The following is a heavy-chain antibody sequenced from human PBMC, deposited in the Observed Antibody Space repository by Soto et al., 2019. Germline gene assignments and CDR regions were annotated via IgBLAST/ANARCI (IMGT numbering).Heavy chain of an antibody. Sequence: EVKLLESGGGLVQPGGSLRLSCAASGFTFISYAMSWVRQAPGKGLEWVSGTSGGGDVAFYADSVKGRFTISRDNSKNTLYLQMNSLRAEDTALYYCVKKSIGTVTNPVYWYFDLWGRGTLVTVSS. CDR3: VKKSIGTVTNPVYWYFDL. CDR2: TSGGGDVA. CDR1: GFTFISYA. D-gene: IGHD4-17*01. V-gene: IGHV3-23*01. J-gene: IGHJ2*01.